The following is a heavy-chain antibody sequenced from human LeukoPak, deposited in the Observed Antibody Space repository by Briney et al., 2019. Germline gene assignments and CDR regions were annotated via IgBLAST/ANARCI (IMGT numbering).Heavy chain of an antibody. CDR2: IYYNGST. Sequence: SETLSLTCTVSGGSISSCSYYWGWIRQPPGKGLVWTGSIYYNGSTYYNPSVKSRVTISIDTSKNQFPLKLSSVTAADTAVYYCARQGGVVVISTNWFDPWGQGTLVTVSS. CDR1: GGSISSCSYY. D-gene: IGHD3-22*01. V-gene: IGHV4-39*01. CDR3: ARQGGVVVISTNWFDP. J-gene: IGHJ5*02.